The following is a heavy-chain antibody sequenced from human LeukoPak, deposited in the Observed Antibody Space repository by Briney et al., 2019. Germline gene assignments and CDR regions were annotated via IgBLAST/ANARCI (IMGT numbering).Heavy chain of an antibody. D-gene: IGHD5-18*01. CDR1: GGSISSYY. CDR3: ARQPSGYSCGLVDY. Sequence: PSETLSLTCSVSGGSISSYYWSWIRQPPGKGLEWIGYIYYSGNTNYNPSLKSRVTISVDTSKNQFSLKLSSVTAADTAVYYCARQPSGYSCGLVDYWGQGTLVTVSS. CDR2: IYYSGNT. V-gene: IGHV4-59*01. J-gene: IGHJ4*02.